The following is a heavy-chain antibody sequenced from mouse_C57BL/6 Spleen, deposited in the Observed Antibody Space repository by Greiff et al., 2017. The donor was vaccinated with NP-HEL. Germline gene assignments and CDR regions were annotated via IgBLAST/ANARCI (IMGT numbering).Heavy chain of an antibody. CDR2: INYDGSST. V-gene: IGHV5-16*01. CDR3: AEGNYFGY. CDR1: GFTFSDYY. Sequence: EVQVVESEAGLVQPGSSMKLSCTASGFTFSDYYMAWVRQVPEKGLEWVGNINYDGSSTYYLDYLKSRFIISADNANNIPYMQMSSLKSEDTATYYCAEGNYFGYWGQGTTLTVSS. J-gene: IGHJ2*01.